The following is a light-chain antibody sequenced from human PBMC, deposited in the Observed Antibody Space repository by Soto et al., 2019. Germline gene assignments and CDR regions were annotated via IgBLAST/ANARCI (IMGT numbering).Light chain of an antibody. CDR2: AAS. CDR1: QSISSY. V-gene: IGKV1-39*01. Sequence: DIQMTQSPSSLSASVGDRVTITCRASQSISSYLHWYQQKPGKAPKLLIYAASSLQSGVPSRFSGSGSGTDFTLTISSLQPEDFATYHCQQSYSNPRTFGQGTKVDIK. CDR3: QQSYSNPRT. J-gene: IGKJ1*01.